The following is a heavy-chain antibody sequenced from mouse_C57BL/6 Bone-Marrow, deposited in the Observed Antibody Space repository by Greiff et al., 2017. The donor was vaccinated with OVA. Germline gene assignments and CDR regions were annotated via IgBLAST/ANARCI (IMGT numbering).Heavy chain of an antibody. V-gene: IGHV1-26*01. J-gene: IGHJ3*02. CDR3: ARGGIYYPP. CDR2: INPNNGGT. CDR1: GYTFTDYY. D-gene: IGHD1-1*01. Sequence: EVQLQQSGPELVKPGASVKISCKASGYTFTDYYMNWVKQSHGKSLEWIGDINPNNGGTSYNQKFKGKATLTVDKSSSTAYMELRSLTSEDSAVYYCARGGIYYPPWGQGTLVTVSA.